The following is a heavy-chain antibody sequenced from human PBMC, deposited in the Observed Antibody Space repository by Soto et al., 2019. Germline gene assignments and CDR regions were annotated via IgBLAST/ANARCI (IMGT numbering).Heavy chain of an antibody. V-gene: IGHV4-34*01. CDR3: ASLSSYYDFWSGWNWFDP. CDR2: INHSGST. J-gene: IGHJ5*02. CDR1: GGSFSGYY. D-gene: IGHD3-3*01. Sequence: LSLTCAVYGGSFSGYYWSWIRQPPGKGLEWIGEINHSGSTNYNPSLKSRVNISVDTSKNQFSLKLSSVTAADTAVYYCASLSSYYDFWSGWNWFDPWGQGTLVTVSS.